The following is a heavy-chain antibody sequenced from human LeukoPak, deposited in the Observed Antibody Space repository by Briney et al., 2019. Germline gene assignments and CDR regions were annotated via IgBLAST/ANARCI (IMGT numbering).Heavy chain of an antibody. D-gene: IGHD3-9*01. CDR1: GFTFSSYS. CDR3: ARVGAGYDILTGYYNSYYFDY. J-gene: IGHJ4*02. Sequence: PGGSLRLSCAASGFTFSSYSMNWVRQAPGKGLEWVSYISSSSSTIYYADSVKGRFTISRDNAKNSLYLQMNSLRAEDTAVYYCARVGAGYDILTGYYNSYYFDYWGQGTLVTVSS. V-gene: IGHV3-48*04. CDR2: ISSSSSTI.